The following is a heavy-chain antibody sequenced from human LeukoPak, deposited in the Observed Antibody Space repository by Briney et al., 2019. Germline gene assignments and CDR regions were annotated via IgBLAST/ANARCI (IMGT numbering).Heavy chain of an antibody. V-gene: IGHV3-23*01. CDR2: ITGSGGST. D-gene: IGHD3-16*02. CDR1: GFTFSSYA. CDR3: ATLLFGGVIVPIDY. J-gene: IGHJ4*02. Sequence: SGGSLRLSCAASGFTFSSYAMSWVSQAPGKGLEWVSAITGSGGSTYYAASVKGRFTISRDNSKNTLYLQMNSLRAEDTAIYYCATLLFGGVIVPIDYWGQGTLVTVSS.